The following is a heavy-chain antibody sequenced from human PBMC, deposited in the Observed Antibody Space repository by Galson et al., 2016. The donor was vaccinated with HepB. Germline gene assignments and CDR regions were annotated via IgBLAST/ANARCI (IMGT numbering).Heavy chain of an antibody. D-gene: IGHD3-10*01. CDR1: GFTFTSSA. J-gene: IGHJ4*02. V-gene: IGHV1-58*01. Sequence: SVKVSCKASGFTFTSSAVQWVRQARGQRLEYIGWIVVGGGNTNYAQKFQERVTISRDMSTRTAYMGLSSLTSEDTAVYYCAANPYYGSGSYDYWGQGTLVTVSS. CDR3: AANPYYGSGSYDY. CDR2: IVVGGGNT.